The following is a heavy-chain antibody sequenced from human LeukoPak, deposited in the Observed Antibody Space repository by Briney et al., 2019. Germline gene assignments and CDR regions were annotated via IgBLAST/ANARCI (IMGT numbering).Heavy chain of an antibody. CDR3: ARASSSGWYWIDY. CDR2: IKQDGSEK. CDR1: GFTFGSYW. V-gene: IGHV3-7*01. D-gene: IGHD6-19*01. J-gene: IGHJ4*02. Sequence: GGSLRLSCAASGFTFGSYWMSWVRQAPGKGLEWVANIKQDGSEKYYVDSVKGRFTISRDNAKNSLYLQMNSLRAEDTAVYYCARASSSGWYWIDYWGQGTLVTVSS.